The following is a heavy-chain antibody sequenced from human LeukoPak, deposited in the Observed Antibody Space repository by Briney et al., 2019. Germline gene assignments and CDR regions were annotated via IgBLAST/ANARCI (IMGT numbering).Heavy chain of an antibody. Sequence: PGRSLRLSCAASGFTFSSYGMHWVRQAPGKGLEWVAVIWYDGSNKYYADSVKGRFTISRDNSKNTLYLQMNSLRAEDTAVYYCARVGQNCYGMDVWGQGTTVTVSS. CDR3: ARVGQNCYGMDV. V-gene: IGHV3-33*01. CDR1: GFTFSSYG. J-gene: IGHJ6*02. CDR2: IWYDGSNK.